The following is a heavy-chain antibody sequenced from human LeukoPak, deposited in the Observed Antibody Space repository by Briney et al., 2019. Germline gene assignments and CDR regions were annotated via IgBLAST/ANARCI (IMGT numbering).Heavy chain of an antibody. Sequence: PGGSLRLSCAASGFTFNTYGMHWVRKAPGKGLEWVAFIRFDGSNAYYPDSVKGRFTISRDNSKNTLYLQMNSLRAEDTAVYYCAKSVGIALAVHFDYWGQGTLVTVSS. CDR3: AKSVGIALAVHFDY. J-gene: IGHJ4*02. V-gene: IGHV3-30*02. D-gene: IGHD6-19*01. CDR2: IRFDGSNA. CDR1: GFTFNTYG.